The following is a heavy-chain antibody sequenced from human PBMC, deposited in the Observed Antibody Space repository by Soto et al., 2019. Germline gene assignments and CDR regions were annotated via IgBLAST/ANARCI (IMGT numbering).Heavy chain of an antibody. CDR3: ASSSGDLDVYGMDI. CDR1: GFTFSRYA. Sequence: GGSLRLSCAASGFTFSRYAMSWVRQAPGKGLEWVSTVTGGGHTTYNADSVNGRFTISRDNSKNTLYLQMNNLRAEDTAIYYCASSSGDLDVYGMDIWGQGTTVTVSS. CDR2: VTGGGHTT. D-gene: IGHD3-10*01. J-gene: IGHJ6*02. V-gene: IGHV3-23*01.